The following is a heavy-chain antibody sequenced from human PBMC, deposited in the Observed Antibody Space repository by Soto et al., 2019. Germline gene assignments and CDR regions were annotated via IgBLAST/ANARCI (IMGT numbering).Heavy chain of an antibody. CDR2: ISAYNGNT. CDR3: ARADIVVVVAARSFDY. V-gene: IGHV1-18*01. Sequence: GASVKVSCKASGYTFTSYGISWVRQAPGQGLEWMGWISAYNGNTNYAQKLQGRVTMTTDTSTSTAYMELRSLRSDDTAVYYCARADIVVVVAARSFDYWGQGTLVTVSS. J-gene: IGHJ4*02. D-gene: IGHD2-15*01. CDR1: GYTFTSYG.